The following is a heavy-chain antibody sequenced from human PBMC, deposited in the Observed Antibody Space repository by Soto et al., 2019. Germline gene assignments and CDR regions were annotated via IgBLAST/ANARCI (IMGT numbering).Heavy chain of an antibody. V-gene: IGHV3-30*18. CDR3: AKDYGGLRPGEYYMDV. CDR2: ISYDGGNE. CDR1: GFRFSGYA. Sequence: GGSLRLSCVASGFRFSGYAMHWVRQAPGKGLEWVAVISYDGGNEYYADSEKGRFTISRDNPKNTLHLQMNSLRLEDTAVYYCAKDYGGLRPGEYYMDVWGKGATVTVSS. J-gene: IGHJ6*03. D-gene: IGHD4-17*01.